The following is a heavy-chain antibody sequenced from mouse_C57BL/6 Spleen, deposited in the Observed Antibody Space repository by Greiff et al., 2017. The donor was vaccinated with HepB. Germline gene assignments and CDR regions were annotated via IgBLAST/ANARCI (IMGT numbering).Heavy chain of an antibody. Sequence: QVQPQQPGAELVKPGASVKMSCKASGYTFTSYWITWVKQRPGQGLEWIGDIYPGSGSTNYNEKFKSKATLTVDTSSSTAYMQLSSLTSEDSAVYYCARFHGSSPLGYWGQGTTLTVSS. J-gene: IGHJ2*01. CDR3: ARFHGSSPLGY. CDR1: GYTFTSYW. V-gene: IGHV1-55*01. D-gene: IGHD1-1*01. CDR2: IYPGSGST.